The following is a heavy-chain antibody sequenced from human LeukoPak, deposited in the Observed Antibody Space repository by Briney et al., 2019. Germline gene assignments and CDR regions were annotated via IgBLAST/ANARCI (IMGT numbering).Heavy chain of an antibody. D-gene: IGHD5-24*01. CDR3: ARRSSKRFNWYFDL. V-gene: IGHV4-34*01. CDR1: GGSFSGYY. J-gene: IGHJ2*01. CDR2: INHSGST. Sequence: PSETLSLTCAVYGGSFSGYYWSWIRQPPGKGLEWIGEINHSGSTNYNPSLKSRVTISVDTSKNQFSLKPSSVTAADTAVYYCARRSSKRFNWYFDLWGRGTLVTVSS.